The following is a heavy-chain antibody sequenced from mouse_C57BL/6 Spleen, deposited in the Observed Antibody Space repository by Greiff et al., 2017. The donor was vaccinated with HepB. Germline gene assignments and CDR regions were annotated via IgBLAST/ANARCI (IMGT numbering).Heavy chain of an antibody. CDR1: GYTFTEYT. Sequence: QVQLKQSGAELVKPGASVKLSCKASGYTFTEYTIHWVKQRSGQGLEWIGWFYPGSGSIKYNEKFKDKATLTADKSSSTVYMELSRLTSEDSAVYICAKHSAVPSYSGSEGYYFDYCGQGTTLTVSS. D-gene: IGHD1-1*01. CDR3: AKHSAVPSYSGSEGYYFDY. V-gene: IGHV1-62-2*01. CDR2: FYPGSGSI. J-gene: IGHJ2*01.